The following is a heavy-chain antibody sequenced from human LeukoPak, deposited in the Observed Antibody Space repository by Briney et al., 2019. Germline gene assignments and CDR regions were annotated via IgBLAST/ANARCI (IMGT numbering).Heavy chain of an antibody. Sequence: PSETLSLTCTVSGASISSGSYYWTWIRQPAGKGLEWIGRMHSSGRTSYSPSLKSRVTISVDTSKNQFSLKLSSVTAADTAVYYCAREGDTVMQMGLGYWGQGTLVTVSS. CDR1: GASISSGSYY. CDR3: AREGDTVMQMGLGY. V-gene: IGHV4-61*02. D-gene: IGHD5-18*01. CDR2: MHSSGRT. J-gene: IGHJ4*02.